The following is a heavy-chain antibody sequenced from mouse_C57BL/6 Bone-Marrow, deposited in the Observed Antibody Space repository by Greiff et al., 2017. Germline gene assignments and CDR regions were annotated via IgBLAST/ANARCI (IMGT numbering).Heavy chain of an antibody. V-gene: IGHV1-64*01. CDR3: AGSYDYDDYTMDY. D-gene: IGHD2-4*01. Sequence: QVQLQQPGAELVKPGASVKLSCKASGYTFTNYWMHWVKQRPGQGLEWIGMMHPNGGSPDYNEKFKSGATLTVDKTSRTAYVELSSLTSEDSAVYYCAGSYDYDDYTMDYWGQGTSVTVSS. J-gene: IGHJ4*01. CDR2: MHPNGGSP. CDR1: GYTFTNYW.